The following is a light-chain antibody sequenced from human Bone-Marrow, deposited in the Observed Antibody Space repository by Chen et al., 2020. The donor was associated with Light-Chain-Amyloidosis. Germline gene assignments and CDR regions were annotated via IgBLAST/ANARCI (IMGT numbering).Light chain of an antibody. J-gene: IGLJ2*01. Sequence: SYELTQPPSVSVSPGQTARITCSGDDLPTKYAYWYQQKPGQAPVLVIHRDTERPSGISERFSCSSSGTTATLTISGVQGEDEADYHCQSADSSGTYEVIFGGGTKLTVL. CDR1: DLPTKY. V-gene: IGLV3-25*03. CDR2: RDT. CDR3: QSADSSGTYEVI.